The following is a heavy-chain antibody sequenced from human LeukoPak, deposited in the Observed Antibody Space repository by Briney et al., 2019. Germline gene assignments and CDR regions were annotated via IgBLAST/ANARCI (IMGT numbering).Heavy chain of an antibody. Sequence: GGSLRLSCAASGFTFSSYAMHWVRQAPGKGLEWVSGISWNSGSIGYADSVKGRFTISRDNAKNSLYLQTNSLRAEDTAVYYCARGVVAAAPYYYYYMDVWGKGTTVTVSS. V-gene: IGHV3-48*04. J-gene: IGHJ6*03. D-gene: IGHD2-15*01. CDR2: ISWNSGSI. CDR3: ARGVVAAAPYYYYYMDV. CDR1: GFTFSSYA.